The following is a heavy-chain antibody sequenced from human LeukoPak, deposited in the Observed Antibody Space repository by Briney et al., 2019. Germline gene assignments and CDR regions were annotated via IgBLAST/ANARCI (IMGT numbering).Heavy chain of an antibody. CDR3: AKDTLGYFDWLLHD. V-gene: IGHV3-9*03. Sequence: PGGSLRLSCAASGFTFDDYAMHWVRQAPGKGLEWVSGISWNSGSIGYADSVKGRFTISRDNAKNSLYLQMNSLRAEDMALYYCAKDTLGYFDWLLHDWGQGTLVTVSS. D-gene: IGHD3-9*01. CDR2: ISWNSGSI. J-gene: IGHJ4*02. CDR1: GFTFDDYA.